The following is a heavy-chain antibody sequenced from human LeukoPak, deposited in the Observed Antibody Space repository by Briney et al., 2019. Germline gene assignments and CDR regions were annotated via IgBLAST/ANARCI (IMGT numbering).Heavy chain of an antibody. CDR3: AAGSKEQWLTFDY. J-gene: IGHJ4*02. CDR1: GFTFTSSA. D-gene: IGHD6-19*01. V-gene: IGHV1-58*01. CDR2: IVVGSGNT. Sequence: ASVKVSCKASGFTFTSSAVQWVRQARGQRLEWIGWIVVGSGNTNYAQKFQERVTITRDMSTSTAYMELSSLRSEDAAVYYCAAGSKEQWLTFDYWGQGTLVTVSS.